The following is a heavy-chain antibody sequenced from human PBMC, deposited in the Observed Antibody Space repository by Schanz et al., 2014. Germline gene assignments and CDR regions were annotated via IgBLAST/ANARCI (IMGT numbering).Heavy chain of an antibody. Sequence: QVQLVQSGAEVKKPGASVKVSCKASGYTFTSYGISWVRQAPGQGLEWMGWISAYNGNTKYPQKLQGRVTMTTDTSTSTAYMELTNLRSEDTAVYYCARDRRFFDRDDLYYFDSWGQGTLVTVSS. J-gene: IGHJ4*02. V-gene: IGHV1-18*01. CDR2: ISAYNGNT. CDR1: GYTFTSYG. CDR3: ARDRRFFDRDDLYYFDS. D-gene: IGHD3-3*01.